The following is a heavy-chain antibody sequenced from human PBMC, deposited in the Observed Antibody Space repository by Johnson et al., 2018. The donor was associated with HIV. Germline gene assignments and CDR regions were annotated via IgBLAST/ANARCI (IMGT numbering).Heavy chain of an antibody. D-gene: IGHD2-8*01. CDR1: GFTFDDYA. CDR2: ISWNSGSI. CDR3: AKDIGPRMGPDAFDI. J-gene: IGHJ3*02. Sequence: VQLVESGGGVVRPGGSLRLSCAASGFTFDDYAMHWVRQAPGKGLEWVSGISWNSGSIGYADSVKGRFTISRDNAKNSLYLQMNSLRAEDTALYYCAKDIGPRMGPDAFDIWGQGTMVTVSS. V-gene: IGHV3-9*01.